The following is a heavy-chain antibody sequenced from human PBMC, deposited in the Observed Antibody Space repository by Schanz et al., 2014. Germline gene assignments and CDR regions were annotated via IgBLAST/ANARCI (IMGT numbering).Heavy chain of an antibody. CDR3: ARGGYSSVWYHRGIARFDY. V-gene: IGHV1-46*03. CDR1: GYTFSDYG. Sequence: QVQLVQSGDEVKKPGASVKVSCKTSGYTFSDYGITWVRQAPGQGREWMGIIKLSGGSTNNAQKFQGRLTMTTDPSTSTVYMELSSLISDDTAVYYCARGGYSSVWYHRGIARFDYWGQGTLVTVSS. J-gene: IGHJ4*02. D-gene: IGHD6-19*01. CDR2: IKLSGGST.